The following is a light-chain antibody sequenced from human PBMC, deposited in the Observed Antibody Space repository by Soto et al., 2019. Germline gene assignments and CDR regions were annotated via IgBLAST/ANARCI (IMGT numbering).Light chain of an antibody. J-gene: IGKJ4*01. CDR2: STS. Sequence: DIQMSQSPSSVSASVGERVTITCRASQYVSDWLAWYQQKPGEAPKPLIYSTSKLRSGVPSRFSGSGSGTDFTLTISRLQPEDSATYYCQPTIRSPLPFGGRTNVDI. CDR3: QPTIRSPLP. CDR1: QYVSDW. V-gene: IGKV1-12*01.